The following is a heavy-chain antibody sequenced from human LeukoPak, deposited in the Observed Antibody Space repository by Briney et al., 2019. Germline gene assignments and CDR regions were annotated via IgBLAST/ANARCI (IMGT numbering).Heavy chain of an antibody. V-gene: IGHV3-30*02. CDR3: ARELRGNYAFDY. Sequence: GGSLRLSCAASGFTFSSYGMHWVRQAPGKGLEWVAFIRYDGSDKYYADSVKGRFTISRDNSKNTLYLQMNSLRAEDTAVYYCARELRGNYAFDYWGQGTLVTVSS. J-gene: IGHJ4*02. D-gene: IGHD1-7*01. CDR2: IRYDGSDK. CDR1: GFTFSSYG.